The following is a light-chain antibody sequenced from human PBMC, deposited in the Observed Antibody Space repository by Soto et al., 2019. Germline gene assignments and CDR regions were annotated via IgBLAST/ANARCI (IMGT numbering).Light chain of an antibody. CDR3: QQYNSYSST. CDR1: QSISTW. J-gene: IGKJ3*01. V-gene: IGKV1-5*03. CDR2: KAS. Sequence: DIQLTQSPSTLSASVGDRVTITCRASQSISTWLAWYQQKPGKAPKLLIYKASSLESGAPSRFSGSGSGTEFTLTISSLQPDYFATYYCQQYNSYSSTFGPGTKVNIK.